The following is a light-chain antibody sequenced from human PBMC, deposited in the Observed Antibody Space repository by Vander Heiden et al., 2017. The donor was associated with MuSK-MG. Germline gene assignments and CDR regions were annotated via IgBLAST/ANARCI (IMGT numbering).Light chain of an antibody. CDR3: QLWYTSTDHADVV. CDR2: DDS. CDR1: KIGTKG. Sequence: YMLPQARSGPVAAGQTATITCGGDKIGTKGVQWNQQRPGQAPVVVLYDDSDRPSGIPERFSGSKSGNTATLTISRVEAGDEADYYCQLWYTSTDHADVVFGGGTKLTVL. V-gene: IGLV3-21*02. J-gene: IGLJ2*01.